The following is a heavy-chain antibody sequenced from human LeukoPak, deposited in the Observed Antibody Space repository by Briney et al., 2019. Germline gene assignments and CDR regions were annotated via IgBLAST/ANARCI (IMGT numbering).Heavy chain of an antibody. CDR3: ARDREMATIGYYYYYYMDV. Sequence: ASVKVSCKASGYTFTGYYMHWVRQAPGQGLEWMGWIDPNSGGTNYAQKFQGRVTMTRDTSISTAYMELSRLRSDDTAVYYCARDREMATIGYYYYYYMDVWGKGTTVTVSS. CDR2: IDPNSGGT. J-gene: IGHJ6*03. V-gene: IGHV1-2*02. CDR1: GYTFTGYY. D-gene: IGHD5-24*01.